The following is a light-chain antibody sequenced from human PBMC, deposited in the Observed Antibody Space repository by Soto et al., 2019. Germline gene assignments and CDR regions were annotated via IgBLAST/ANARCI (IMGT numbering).Light chain of an antibody. Sequence: VLTQSPGTLSLSAGERATLSCRARQSVVYSYLTWYQQKPGQAPRLLIYGASKRASGTPDRFSGSGSGTDFSLTISRLEPEDFAIYYCQQFGTSPYTLGRGTTLEIK. CDR1: QSVVYSY. J-gene: IGKJ2*01. V-gene: IGKV3-20*01. CDR3: QQFGTSPYT. CDR2: GAS.